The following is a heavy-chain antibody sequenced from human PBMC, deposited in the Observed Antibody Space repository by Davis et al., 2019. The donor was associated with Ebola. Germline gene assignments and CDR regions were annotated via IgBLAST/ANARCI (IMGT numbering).Heavy chain of an antibody. CDR1: GFTFSPYW. D-gene: IGHD1-26*01. Sequence: HTGGSLRLSCVGSGFTFSPYWMHWVRHAPGRGLVWVARVTGDGNTFYADSVKDRVTISRDNSKNTLYLQMNSLRAEDTAVYYCAKRVGHYWYFDLWGRGTLVTVSS. CDR3: AKRVGHYWYFDL. V-gene: IGHV3-74*01. J-gene: IGHJ2*01. CDR2: VTGDGNT.